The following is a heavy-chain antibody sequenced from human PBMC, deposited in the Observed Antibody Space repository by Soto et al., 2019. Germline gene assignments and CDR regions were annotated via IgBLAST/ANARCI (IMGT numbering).Heavy chain of an antibody. CDR1: GFTFFNYA. J-gene: IGHJ6*02. CDR3: AKDSAYDCSKNPYYYCGMDV. Sequence: PGGSLRLSCAASGFTFFNYAMSWVRQAPGKGLEWVSGISGSSGITDYADSVKGRFTISRDNSKNTMYLQMKSLRAEDAAVYYCAKDSAYDCSKNPYYYCGMDVWGQGTTVTVSS. V-gene: IGHV3-23*01. CDR2: ISGSSGIT. D-gene: IGHD5-12*01.